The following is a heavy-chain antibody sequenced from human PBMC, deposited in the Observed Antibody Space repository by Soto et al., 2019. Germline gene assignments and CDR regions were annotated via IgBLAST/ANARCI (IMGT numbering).Heavy chain of an antibody. J-gene: IGHJ4*02. D-gene: IGHD2-15*01. CDR1: GGSISSYY. V-gene: IGHV4-59*08. CDR3: AGPYGGYFDY. Sequence: PSETLSLTCTVSGGSISSYYWSWIRQPPGKGLEWIGYIYYSGSTNYNPSLKSRVTISVDTSKNQFSLKLSSVTAADTAVYYCAGPYGGYFDYWGQGTLVTVSS. CDR2: IYYSGST.